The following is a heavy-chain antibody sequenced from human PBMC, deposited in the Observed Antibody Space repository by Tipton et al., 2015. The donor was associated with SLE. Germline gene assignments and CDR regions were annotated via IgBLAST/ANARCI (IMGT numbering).Heavy chain of an antibody. CDR2: IDPYGTGI. D-gene: IGHD1-26*01. Sequence: SLRLSCEGSGFSFSTSWINWVRQYPGKGLVWVSRIDPYGTGISYADSMKGRFTISRDNAKNTLYLQMNSLSDEDTGIYYCVREFSGWHDHWGRGTLVTVSS. V-gene: IGHV3-74*01. J-gene: IGHJ5*02. CDR3: VREFSGWHDH. CDR1: GFSFSTSW.